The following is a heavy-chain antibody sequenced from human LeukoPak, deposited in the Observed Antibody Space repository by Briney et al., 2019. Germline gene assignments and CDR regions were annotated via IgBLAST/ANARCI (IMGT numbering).Heavy chain of an antibody. V-gene: IGHV3-30*02. CDR3: AKGYYFDILSGYSSLDS. D-gene: IGHD3-9*01. CDR1: GFTFSTFG. Sequence: GGSLRLSCAASGFAASGFTFSTFGMHWVRQAPGKGLEWVAFIRYDGSNKYYADSVKGRFTISRGDSKNTLYLQMNSLRAEDTAAYYCAKGYYFDILSGYSSLDSWGQGTLVTVSS. J-gene: IGHJ4*02. CDR2: IRYDGSNK.